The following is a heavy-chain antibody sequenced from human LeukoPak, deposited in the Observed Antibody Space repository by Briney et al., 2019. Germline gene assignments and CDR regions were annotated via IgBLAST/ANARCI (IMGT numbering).Heavy chain of an antibody. D-gene: IGHD4-23*01. CDR3: AISGGDF. V-gene: IGHV4-39*01. J-gene: IGHJ4*02. CDR2: IFYSGRT. CDR1: GGSISGSNYH. Sequence: PSETLSLTCTVSGGSISGSNYHWAWIRQPPGKGLEWIGSIFYSGRTYYSPSLKSRVTISVDTSKNQFSLKLSSVTAADTAVYYCAISGGDFWGQGTLVTVSS.